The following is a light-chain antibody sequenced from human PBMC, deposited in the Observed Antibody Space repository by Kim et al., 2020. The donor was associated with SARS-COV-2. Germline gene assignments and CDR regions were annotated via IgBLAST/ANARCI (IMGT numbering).Light chain of an antibody. CDR3: QVWDSSSDHRV. CDR1: NIGSKS. CDR2: YDS. V-gene: IGLV3-21*04. Sequence: QGKMDSITCEGKNIGSKSVQWYQQQPGLAPVLVIYYDSDRPSGIPERFSGSNSGNTATLTSSRVEAGDEADYYCQVWDSSSDHRVFGGGTQLTVL. J-gene: IGLJ3*02.